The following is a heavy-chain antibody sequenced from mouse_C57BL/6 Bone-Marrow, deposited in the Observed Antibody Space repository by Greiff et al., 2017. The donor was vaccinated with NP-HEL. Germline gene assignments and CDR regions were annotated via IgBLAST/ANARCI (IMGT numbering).Heavy chain of an antibody. D-gene: IGHD2-4*01. Sequence: EVKLVESEGGLVQPGSSMKLSCTASGFTFSDYYMAWVRQVPEKGLEWVANINYDGSSTYYLDSLKSRFIISRDNAKNILHLQMSSLKSEDTATYYCARDQEGLPFDYWGQGTTLTVSS. CDR3: ARDQEGLPFDY. V-gene: IGHV5-16*01. CDR2: INYDGSST. CDR1: GFTFSDYY. J-gene: IGHJ2*01.